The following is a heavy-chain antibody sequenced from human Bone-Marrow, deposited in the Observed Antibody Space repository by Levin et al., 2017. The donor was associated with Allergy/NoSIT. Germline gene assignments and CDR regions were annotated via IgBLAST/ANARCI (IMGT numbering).Heavy chain of an antibody. CDR2: INHSGIT. CDR1: GGSFSGYY. V-gene: IGHV4-34*01. CDR3: ARGEAVAAIDY. J-gene: IGHJ4*02. D-gene: IGHD6-19*01. Sequence: PGGSLRLSCAVYGGSFSGYYWTWIRQTPGKGLEWIGEINHSGITNYNPSLKSRVTISLDTSKNQFSLKLISVTAADTAVYYCARGEAVAAIDYWGQGTLVTVSS.